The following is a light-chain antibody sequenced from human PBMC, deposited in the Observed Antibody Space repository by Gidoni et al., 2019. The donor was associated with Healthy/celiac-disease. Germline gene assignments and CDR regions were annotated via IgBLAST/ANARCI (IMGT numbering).Light chain of an antibody. CDR3: QQRSNWPL. CDR1: QSVSSY. J-gene: IGKJ4*01. V-gene: IGKV3-11*01. Sequence: IVLTQSPATLSLSPGESATLSCRASQSVSSYLAWYQQKPGQAPRLLIYDASNRATGIPARFSGSGAGTDVTLTISSLEPEDFAVYYCQQRSNWPLFGGGTKVEIK. CDR2: DAS.